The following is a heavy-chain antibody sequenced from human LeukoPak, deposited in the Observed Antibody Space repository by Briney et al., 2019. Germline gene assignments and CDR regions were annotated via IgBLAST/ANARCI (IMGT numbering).Heavy chain of an antibody. CDR1: GYTFTSYY. Sequence: ASVKVSCKASGYTFTSYYMHWVRQAPGQGLEWMGIINSSGGSTSYAQKFQGRVTMTRDTSTSTVYMELSSLRSEDTAVYYCARVVVGDIAAFDIWGQGTMVTVSS. D-gene: IGHD4-17*01. J-gene: IGHJ3*02. CDR2: INSSGGST. V-gene: IGHV1-46*01. CDR3: ARVVVGDIAAFDI.